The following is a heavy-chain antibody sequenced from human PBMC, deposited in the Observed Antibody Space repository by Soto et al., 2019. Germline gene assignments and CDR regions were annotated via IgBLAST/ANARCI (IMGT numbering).Heavy chain of an antibody. Sequence: GGSVRLSXAASGFTFSSYEMNWVRQAPGKGLEWVSYISSSGSTIYYADSVKGRFTISRDNAKNSLYLQMNSLRAEDTAVYYCAIEAIAARSFDPWGQGTLVTVSS. D-gene: IGHD6-13*01. CDR3: AIEAIAARSFDP. J-gene: IGHJ5*02. V-gene: IGHV3-48*03. CDR1: GFTFSSYE. CDR2: ISSSGSTI.